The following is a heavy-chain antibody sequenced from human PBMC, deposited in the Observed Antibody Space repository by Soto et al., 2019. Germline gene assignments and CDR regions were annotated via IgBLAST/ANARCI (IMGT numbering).Heavy chain of an antibody. D-gene: IGHD6-13*01. J-gene: IGHJ3*02. Sequence: GGSLRLSCAASGLTVSSNYMSWVRQAPGKGLEWVSVIYSGGSTYYADSVKGRFTISRDNSKNTLYLQMNSLRAEDTAVYYCARVIGSSWFNDAFDIWGQGTMVTVSS. V-gene: IGHV3-66*01. CDR2: IYSGGST. CDR1: GLTVSSNY. CDR3: ARVIGSSWFNDAFDI.